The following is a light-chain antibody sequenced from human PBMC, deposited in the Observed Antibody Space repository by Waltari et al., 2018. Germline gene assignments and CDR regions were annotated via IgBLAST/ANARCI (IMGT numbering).Light chain of an antibody. CDR2: GTS. CDR1: RSVSNTY. Sequence: EIVLTQSPGTLSLSPGDRATLSCRASRSVSNTYLAWYQQKPGQAPRLLIYGTSTRATGIPARFSGSGSGTDFTLTISSLEAEDFAVYYCQHRDHWPPDATFGPGTKVDI. CDR3: QHRDHWPPDAT. J-gene: IGKJ3*01. V-gene: IGKV3D-20*02.